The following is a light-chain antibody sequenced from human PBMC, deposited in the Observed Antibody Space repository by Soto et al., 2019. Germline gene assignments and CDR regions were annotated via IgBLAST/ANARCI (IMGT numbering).Light chain of an antibody. CDR3: AAWHDSLKEV. Sequence: QLVLTQSPSASGTPGQRVTIACSGSTSNITSNTINWYQQLPGTAPKLLIYNNDQRPSGVPDRFSGSKSGTSASLAISGLQPEDEADYYCAAWHDSLKEVFGGGTKLTVL. CDR1: TSNITSNT. J-gene: IGLJ2*01. CDR2: NND. V-gene: IGLV1-44*01.